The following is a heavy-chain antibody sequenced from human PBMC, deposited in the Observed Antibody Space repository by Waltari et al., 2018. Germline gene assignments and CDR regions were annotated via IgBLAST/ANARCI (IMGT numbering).Heavy chain of an antibody. CDR2: IYHSGST. J-gene: IGHJ3*02. D-gene: IGHD3-3*01. CDR3: ARDQSHYDFWSGYYTDAFDI. CDR1: GYSISSGYY. Sequence: QVQLQESGPGLVKPSETLSLTCTVSGYSISSGYYWGWIRQPPGKGLEWIGSIYHSGSTYYYPSLKNRVTISVYTSKNQFSLKLSSVTAADTAVYYCARDQSHYDFWSGYYTDAFDIWGQVTMVTVSS. V-gene: IGHV4-38-2*02.